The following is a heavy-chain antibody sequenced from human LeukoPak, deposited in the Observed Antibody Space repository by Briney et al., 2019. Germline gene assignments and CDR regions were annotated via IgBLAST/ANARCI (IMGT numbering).Heavy chain of an antibody. CDR1: GLPLCSYW. Sequence: PGGSLRLSCAASGLPLCSYWMNCVRQAPGKGLEWVANMNQDGSEKNYVDSVKGRFTISRDNTKNSLFLQMDSLRAEDTAFYYCARGNDSPYDHTFDYWGQGTLVTVSS. J-gene: IGHJ4*02. D-gene: IGHD1-1*01. V-gene: IGHV3-7*03. CDR3: ARGNDSPYDHTFDY. CDR2: MNQDGSEK.